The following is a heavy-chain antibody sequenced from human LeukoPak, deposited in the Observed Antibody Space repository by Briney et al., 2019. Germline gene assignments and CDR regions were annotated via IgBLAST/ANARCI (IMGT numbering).Heavy chain of an antibody. CDR1: GFTFSSYA. Sequence: PGGSLRLSCAASGFTFSSYAMYWVRQAPGKGLEWVANIRKDGSEKNYVDSVKGRFTISRDNAKNSLYLQMNSLRADDTALYYCARHWEGVESDASDLWTQGTMVTVSS. CDR3: ARHWEGVESDASDL. D-gene: IGHD1-26*01. V-gene: IGHV3-7*04. CDR2: IRKDGSEK. J-gene: IGHJ3*01.